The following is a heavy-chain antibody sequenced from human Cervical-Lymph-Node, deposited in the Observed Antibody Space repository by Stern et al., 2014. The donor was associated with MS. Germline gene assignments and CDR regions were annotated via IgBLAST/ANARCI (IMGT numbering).Heavy chain of an antibody. CDR1: GDTFTNYA. CDR3: ARQDSNYIFDY. CDR2: INTNTGDP. D-gene: IGHD3-10*01. V-gene: IGHV7-4-1*02. Sequence: QVQLVQSGSELKNPGASVKVSCKGSGDTFTNYALNWARKAPGQGLEWMGWINTNTGDPTYAQDFTVRVVFSLDTSVSTAYLQISGLKAEDTAVYYCARQDSNYIFDYWGQGTLVTVSS. J-gene: IGHJ4*02.